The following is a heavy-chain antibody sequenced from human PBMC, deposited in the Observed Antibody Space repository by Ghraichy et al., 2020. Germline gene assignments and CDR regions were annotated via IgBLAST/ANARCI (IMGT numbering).Heavy chain of an antibody. Sequence: SETLSLTCTVSGGSISSRSYYWGWIRQPPGKGLEWIGSVYYSGNTYYNPSLKSRVTISVDTSKTHFSLKLSSVTAADTAVFYCTRHRSSAYVQSAVDIWGQGTMVTVSS. CDR3: TRHRSSAYVQSAVDI. J-gene: IGHJ3*02. V-gene: IGHV4-39*01. CDR2: VYYSGNT. D-gene: IGHD5-12*01. CDR1: GGSISSRSYY.